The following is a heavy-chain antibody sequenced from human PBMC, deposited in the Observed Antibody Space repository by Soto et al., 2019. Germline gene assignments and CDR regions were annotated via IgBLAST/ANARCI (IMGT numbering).Heavy chain of an antibody. CDR1: GFTFSNFG. J-gene: IGHJ4*02. D-gene: IGHD5-18*01. CDR2: ISSGSTYI. CDR3: ARDSGTAMDGQAIRHLAY. V-gene: IGHV3-21*01. Sequence: PGGSLRLSCAASGFTFSNFGMNWVRQAPGKGLEWVSSISSGSTYIYYADSVKGRFTISRDNAKKSLYLHMNSLGAEDTAVYYCARDSGTAMDGQAIRHLAYWGQGTLVTVSS.